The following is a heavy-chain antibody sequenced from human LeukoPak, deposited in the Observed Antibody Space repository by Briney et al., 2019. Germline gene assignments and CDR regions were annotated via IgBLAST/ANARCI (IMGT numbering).Heavy chain of an antibody. CDR2: IKSKTDGGTT. Sequence: GGSLRLSCAASGFTFSNAWMSWVRQAPGKGLEWVGRIKSKTDGGTTDCAAPVKGRFTISRDDSKNTLYLQMNSLKTEDTAVYYCAKASLSGSYYFDSWGQGTLVTVS. D-gene: IGHD1-26*01. CDR1: GFTFSNAW. V-gene: IGHV3-15*01. J-gene: IGHJ4*02. CDR3: AKASLSGSYYFDS.